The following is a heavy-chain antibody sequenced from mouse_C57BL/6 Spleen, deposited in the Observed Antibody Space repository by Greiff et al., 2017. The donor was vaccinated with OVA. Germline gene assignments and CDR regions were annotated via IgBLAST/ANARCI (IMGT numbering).Heavy chain of an antibody. CDR3: ARDLPYYYGSSYGAMDY. CDR2: ISYDGSN. D-gene: IGHD1-1*01. J-gene: IGHJ4*01. CDR1: GYSITSGYY. V-gene: IGHV3-6*01. Sequence: VQLKESGPGLVKPSQSLSLTCSVTGYSITSGYYWNWIRQFPGNKLEWMGYISYDGSNNYNPSLKNRISITRDTSKNQFFLKLNSVTTEDTATYYCARDLPYYYGSSYGAMDYWGQGTSVTVSS.